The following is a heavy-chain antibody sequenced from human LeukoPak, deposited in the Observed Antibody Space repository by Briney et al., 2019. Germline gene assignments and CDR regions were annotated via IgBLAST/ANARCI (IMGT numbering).Heavy chain of an antibody. CDR2: ISGDGGTI. D-gene: IGHD1-1*01. V-gene: IGHV3-64*02. CDR1: GFTFSSYA. CDR3: ARMATGAAGGALDV. J-gene: IGHJ6*02. Sequence: QTGGSLRLSCAASGFTFSSYAMSWVRQAPGKGLEYVASISGDGGTISYPDSVKGRFAISRDNSKNTVYLQMGRLRTEDMGVYYCARMATGAAGGALDVWGQGTTVIVS.